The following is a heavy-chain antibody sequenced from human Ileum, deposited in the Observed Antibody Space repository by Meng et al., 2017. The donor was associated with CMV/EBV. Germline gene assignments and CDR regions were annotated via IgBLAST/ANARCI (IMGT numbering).Heavy chain of an antibody. CDR1: GFTLSDYY. CDR3: AREARGELDNRWFGP. D-gene: IGHD1-1*01. V-gene: IGHV3-11*04. Sequence: GGSLRLSCAASGFTLSDYYMSWIRQAPGKGLEWISYISGSGSMMGNADSVKRRFTISRDSAKNSLYLQMNGLRAEDTAVYYCAREARGELDNRWFGPWGQGTLVTVSS. J-gene: IGHJ5*02. CDR2: ISGSGSMM.